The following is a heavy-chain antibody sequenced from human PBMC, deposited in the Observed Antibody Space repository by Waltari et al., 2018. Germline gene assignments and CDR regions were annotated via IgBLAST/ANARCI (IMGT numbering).Heavy chain of an antibody. Sequence: QVQLQQWGAGLLKPSETLSLTCAVYGGSFSGYYWSWIRQPPGKGLEWIGEINHSGSTNYNPSLKSRVTISVDTSKNQFSLKLSSVTAADTAVYYCARVKAVAGPMYYFDYWGQGTLVTVSS. CDR2: INHSGST. V-gene: IGHV4-34*01. D-gene: IGHD6-19*01. CDR1: GGSFSGYY. J-gene: IGHJ4*02. CDR3: ARVKAVAGPMYYFDY.